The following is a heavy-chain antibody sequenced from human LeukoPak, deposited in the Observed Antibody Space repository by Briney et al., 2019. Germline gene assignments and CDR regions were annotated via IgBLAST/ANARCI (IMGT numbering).Heavy chain of an antibody. CDR3: AREGAAGTFDY. D-gene: IGHD6-13*01. CDR1: GFTFSSYD. CDR2: IGTAGDT. J-gene: IGHJ4*02. Sequence: PGGSLRLSCAASGFTFSSYDMHWVRQATGKGLEWVSAIGTAGDTYYPGSVKGRFTISRENAKNSLYLQMNSLRAGDTAVYYCAREGAAGTFDYWGQGTLVTVSS. V-gene: IGHV3-13*01.